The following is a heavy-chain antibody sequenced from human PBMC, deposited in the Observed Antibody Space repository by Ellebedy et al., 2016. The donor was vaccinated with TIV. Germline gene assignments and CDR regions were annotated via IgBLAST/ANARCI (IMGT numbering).Heavy chain of an antibody. D-gene: IGHD3-10*01. CDR1: GGSISSRSYY. J-gene: IGHJ6*02. Sequence: SETLSLTCTVSGGSISSRSYYWGWIRQPPGKGLEWIGSIYYSGSTYYNPSLKSRVTISVDTSKNQFSLRLSSVTAADTAVYYCARLPGMYYGMDVWGQGTTVTVSS. CDR2: IYYSGST. CDR3: ARLPGMYYGMDV. V-gene: IGHV4-39*01.